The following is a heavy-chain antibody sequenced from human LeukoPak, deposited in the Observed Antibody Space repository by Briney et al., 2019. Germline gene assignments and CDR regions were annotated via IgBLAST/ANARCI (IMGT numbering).Heavy chain of an antibody. V-gene: IGHV4-4*07. CDR2: IYTSGST. J-gene: IGHJ3*02. CDR1: GGSISSYY. CDR3: ARDIGYYDSSGYPRDTFDI. Sequence: SETLSLTCTVSGGSISSYYWSWIRQPAGKGLEWIGRIYTSGSTNYNPSLKSRVTMSVDTSKNQFSLKLSSVTAADTAVYYCARDIGYYDSSGYPRDTFDIWGQGTMVTVSS. D-gene: IGHD3-22*01.